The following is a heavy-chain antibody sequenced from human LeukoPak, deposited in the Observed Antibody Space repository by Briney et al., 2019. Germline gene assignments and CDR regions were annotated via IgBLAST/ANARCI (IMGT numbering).Heavy chain of an antibody. CDR1: GFTFSAFW. CDR3: ARRRMVRGLLNWFDP. CDR2: IKQDGSDK. V-gene: IGHV3-7*03. Sequence: GGSLRLSCAASGFTFSAFWMTWVRQAPGKGLEWVANIKQDGSDKYYVDSVKGRFTISRDNAKNSLYLQMNSLRAEDTAVYYCARRRMVRGLLNWFDPWGQGTLVTVSS. D-gene: IGHD3-10*01. J-gene: IGHJ5*02.